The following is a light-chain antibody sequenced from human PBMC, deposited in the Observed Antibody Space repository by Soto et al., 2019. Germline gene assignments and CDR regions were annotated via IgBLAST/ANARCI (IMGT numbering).Light chain of an antibody. CDR1: TSDVGGYNL. V-gene: IGLV2-14*01. Sequence: QSALTQPASVSGSPGQSITISCTGTTSDVGGYNLVSWYQQHPGKAPKLLIYEVTARPAGISYRFSGSKSGNTASLTISGLQTEDEADYYCSSYTSGSTLFGGGTKLTVL. CDR3: SSYTSGSTL. J-gene: IGLJ2*01. CDR2: EVT.